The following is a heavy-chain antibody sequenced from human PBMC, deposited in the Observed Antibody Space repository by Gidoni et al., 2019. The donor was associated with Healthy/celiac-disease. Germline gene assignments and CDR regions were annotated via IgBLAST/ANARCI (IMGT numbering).Heavy chain of an antibody. V-gene: IGHV3-7*01. Sequence: EVQLVESGGGLVQPGGSLRLSCAASGITFSSNWMNWVRQAPGEGLEWVANIKQDGSDKYYVDSVKGRFTISRDNAKNSLFLQMNSLRAEDSAVYYCARSVYCGGNCFYAMDVWGQGTTVTVSS. D-gene: IGHD2-21*02. CDR1: GITFSSNW. CDR3: ARSVYCGGNCFYAMDV. J-gene: IGHJ6*02. CDR2: IKQDGSDK.